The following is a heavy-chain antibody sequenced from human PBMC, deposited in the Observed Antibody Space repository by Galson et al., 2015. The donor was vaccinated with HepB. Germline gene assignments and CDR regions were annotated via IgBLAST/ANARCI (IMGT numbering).Heavy chain of an antibody. D-gene: IGHD3-22*01. CDR2: IKQDGSEK. CDR1: GFTFSSYW. J-gene: IGHJ4*02. V-gene: IGHV3-7*03. Sequence: SLRLSCAASGFTFSSYWMSWVRQAPGKGLEWVANIKQDGSEKYYVDSVKGRFTISRDNAKNSLYLQMNSLRAEDTAVYYCARDGGRYYDSSGYQDYWGQGTLVTVSS. CDR3: ARDGGRYYDSSGYQDY.